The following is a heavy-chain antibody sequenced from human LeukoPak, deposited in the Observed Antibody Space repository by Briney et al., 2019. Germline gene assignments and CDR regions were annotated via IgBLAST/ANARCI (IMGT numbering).Heavy chain of an antibody. D-gene: IGHD5-18*01. CDR3: ATSLGIDTTMVFDY. CDR1: GFTFSDYW. Sequence: GGSLRLSCVAPGFTFSDYWMSWVRQAPGKGLEWVANIKQDGSEKYYVDSVKGRFTISRDNAKQSLYLQMNSLRVEDTAVYYCATSLGIDTTMVFDYWGQGVLGTVSS. CDR2: IKQDGSEK. V-gene: IGHV3-7*01. J-gene: IGHJ4*02.